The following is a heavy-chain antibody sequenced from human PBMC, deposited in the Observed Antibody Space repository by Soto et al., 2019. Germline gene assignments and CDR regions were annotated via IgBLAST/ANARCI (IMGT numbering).Heavy chain of an antibody. Sequence: SETLSLTCTVSGDSINDYCWNWLRQPPGKGLEWIGYMYYSGTTNYNPSLKSRVTISLGTSKSQFSLRLASVTAADTAVYYCARSPRILSFAEKSGGSAGSDVFDVWGPGTVVTVSS. CDR3: ARSPRILSFAEKSGGSAGSDVFDV. V-gene: IGHV4-59*01. CDR2: MYYSGTT. J-gene: IGHJ3*01. D-gene: IGHD6-13*01. CDR1: GDSINDYC.